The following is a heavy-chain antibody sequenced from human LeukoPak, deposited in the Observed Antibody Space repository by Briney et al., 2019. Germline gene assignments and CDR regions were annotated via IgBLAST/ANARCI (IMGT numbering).Heavy chain of an antibody. Sequence: GSLRLSCAASGFTFSSYRVNWVRQAPGKGLEWVASIEQGGSERYYVDSVNGRFTISRDNAENSLYLQMNSLRAEDTAVYYCARGDSSAFDIWGQGTMVTVSS. CDR2: IEQGGSER. CDR3: ARGDSSAFDI. D-gene: IGHD3-22*01. CDR1: GFTFSSYR. J-gene: IGHJ3*02. V-gene: IGHV3-7*04.